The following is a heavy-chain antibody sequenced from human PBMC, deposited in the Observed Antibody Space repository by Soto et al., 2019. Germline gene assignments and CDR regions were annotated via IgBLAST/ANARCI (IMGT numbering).Heavy chain of an antibody. V-gene: IGHV3-30-3*01. Sequence: QVQLVESGGVVVQPGRSLRLACAASGFTFSSYAMHWVRQAPGKGLERVAVISYDGSDKYYADSVKGRFTISRDNSKNTLYLQMNSLRAEDTAVYYCARYIVVVTSTYAFDIWGQGTMVTVSS. J-gene: IGHJ3*02. CDR1: GFTFSSYA. CDR3: ARYIVVVTSTYAFDI. CDR2: ISYDGSDK. D-gene: IGHD2-21*02.